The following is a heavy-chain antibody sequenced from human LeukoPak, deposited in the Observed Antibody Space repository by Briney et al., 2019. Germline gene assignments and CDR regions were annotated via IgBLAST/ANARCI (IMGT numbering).Heavy chain of an antibody. V-gene: IGHV4-59*01. CDR2: IHYSGST. Sequence: SETLSLTCTVSGGSIGSYYWNWIRQAPGKGLEWIGYIHYSGSTNHNSSLKSRVTISVDTSKNQYSLKLSSVTAADTAVYYCARDGVAGGFDYWGQGTLSPSPQ. CDR3: ARDGVAGGFDY. CDR1: GGSIGSYY. J-gene: IGHJ4*02. D-gene: IGHD6-19*01.